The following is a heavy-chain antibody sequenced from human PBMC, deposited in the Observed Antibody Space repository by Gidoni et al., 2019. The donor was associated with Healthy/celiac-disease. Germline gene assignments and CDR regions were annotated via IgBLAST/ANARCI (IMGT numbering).Heavy chain of an antibody. J-gene: IGHJ4*02. V-gene: IGHV3-23*01. CDR1: GFPFSSYA. CDR2: INGGGGST. CDR3: AKQRSDYYDSSGFSVRLFAY. D-gene: IGHD3-22*01. Sequence: EVHLLESGGGLVQPGGSLRLSCAASGFPFSSYAMTWVRQAPGKGLEWVSSINGGGGSTYFPDSVRGRFTISRDNSKNTLYLQMNSLRAEDTAVYYCAKQRSDYYDSSGFSVRLFAYWGQGTLVTVSS.